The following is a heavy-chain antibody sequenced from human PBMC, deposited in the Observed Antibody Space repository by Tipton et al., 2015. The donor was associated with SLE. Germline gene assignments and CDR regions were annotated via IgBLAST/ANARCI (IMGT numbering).Heavy chain of an antibody. CDR3: ARVGGPTVLNTDIKNDAFDI. V-gene: IGHV3-72*01. J-gene: IGHJ3*02. CDR2: IGSKAKSYTT. D-gene: IGHD4-11*01. Sequence: SLRLSCAASGFTFSYHYMDWVRQAPGKGLEWVGRIGSKAKSYTTEYSASVNGRFTLSRDDSKNSLYLQMNSLKTEDTAVYFCARVGGPTVLNTDIKNDAFDIWGQGTMVTVSS. CDR1: GFTFSYHY.